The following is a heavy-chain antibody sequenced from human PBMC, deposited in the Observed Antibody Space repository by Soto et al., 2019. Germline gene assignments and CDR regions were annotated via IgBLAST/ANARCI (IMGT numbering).Heavy chain of an antibody. D-gene: IGHD3-10*01. CDR1: GGSISSYY. V-gene: IGHV4-59*08. CDR3: ARLTFYGPGSYYPHYFDY. Sequence: SETLSLTCTVSGGSISSYYWSWIRQPPGKGLEWIGYIYYSGSTNYNPSLKSRVTISVDTSKNQFSLKLSSVTAADTAVYYCARLTFYGPGSYYPHYFDYWGQGTLVTVSS. J-gene: IGHJ4*02. CDR2: IYYSGST.